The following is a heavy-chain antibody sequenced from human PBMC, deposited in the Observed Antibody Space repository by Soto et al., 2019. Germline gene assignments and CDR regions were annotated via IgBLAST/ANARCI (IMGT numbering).Heavy chain of an antibody. CDR1: GDSISSSNW. Sequence: SETLSLTCAVSGDSISSSNWWSWVRQPPGKGLEWIGEIYHSGSTNYNPSLKSRVTISVDKSKNQFSLKLSSVTAADTAVYYCARRPSRDGYNTHFDYWGQGTLVTVPQ. V-gene: IGHV4-4*02. J-gene: IGHJ4*02. D-gene: IGHD5-12*01. CDR2: IYHSGST. CDR3: ARRPSRDGYNTHFDY.